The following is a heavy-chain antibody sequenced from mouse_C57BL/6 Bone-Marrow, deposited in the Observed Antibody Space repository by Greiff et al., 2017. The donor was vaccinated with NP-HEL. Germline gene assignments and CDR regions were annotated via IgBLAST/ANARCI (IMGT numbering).Heavy chain of an antibody. CDR3: ARGGLFFDY. V-gene: IGHV5-4*03. CDR1: GFTFSSYA. CDR2: ISDGGSYT. D-gene: IGHD1-1*02. Sequence: EVNLVESGGGLVKPGGSLKLSCAASGFTFSSYAMSWVRQTPEKRLEWVATISDGGSYTYYPDNVKGRFTISRDNAKNNLYLQMSHLKSEDTAMYYCARGGLFFDYWGQGTTLTVSS. J-gene: IGHJ2*01.